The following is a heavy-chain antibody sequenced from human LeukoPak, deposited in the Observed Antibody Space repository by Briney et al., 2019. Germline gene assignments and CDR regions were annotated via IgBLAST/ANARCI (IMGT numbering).Heavy chain of an antibody. Sequence: GGSLRLSCAASGFTFSSYSMNWVRQAPGKGLEWVSSISSSSSYIYYADSVKGRFTISSDNAKNSLYLQMNSLRAEDTAVYYCARGPYGDYIDAFDYWGQGTLVTVSS. D-gene: IGHD4-17*01. CDR1: GFTFSSYS. V-gene: IGHV3-21*01. CDR3: ARGPYGDYIDAFDY. J-gene: IGHJ4*02. CDR2: ISSSSSYI.